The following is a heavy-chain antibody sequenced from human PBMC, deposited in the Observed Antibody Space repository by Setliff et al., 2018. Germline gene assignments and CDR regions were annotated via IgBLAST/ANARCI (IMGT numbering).Heavy chain of an antibody. V-gene: IGHV3-74*03. CDR2: MNSDGSRI. J-gene: IGHJ4*02. CDR3: ARDRGWWCFDN. D-gene: IGHD2-21*01. CDR1: GFTLSPYW. Sequence: LSLSCAASGFTLSPYWMHWVRQVPGKGLVWVSRMNSDGSRITYADSVKGRFTISRDNAKNSLYLQMNSLRAEDTAVYYCARDRGWWCFDNWGQGTLVTVSS.